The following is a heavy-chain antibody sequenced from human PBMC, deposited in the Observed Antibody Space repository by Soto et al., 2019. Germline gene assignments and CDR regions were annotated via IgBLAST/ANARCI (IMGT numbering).Heavy chain of an antibody. D-gene: IGHD3-3*01. CDR3: ARQIFGVVKNGMDV. V-gene: IGHV5-51*01. Sequence: VASLNISCKGSGYSFTSYWIGWVRQMPGKGLEWMGIIYPGDSDTRYSPSFQGQVTISADKSVSTAYRQWSSLKDSDTAMYYCARQIFGVVKNGMDVWGQGTTVPVS. CDR1: GYSFTSYW. CDR2: IYPGDSDT. J-gene: IGHJ6*02.